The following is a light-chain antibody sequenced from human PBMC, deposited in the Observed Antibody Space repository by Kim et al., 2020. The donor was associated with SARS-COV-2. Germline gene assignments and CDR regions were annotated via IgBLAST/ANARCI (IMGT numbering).Light chain of an antibody. Sequence: QAVVNQEPSLTVSPGGTVTLTCGSTTGAVTSGHYPYWFQQKPGQAPRTLIYDTSTRHSWTPARFSGSLLGGKAALTLSGAQPEYEAEYYCLISYSDALPVEFGGGTKLTVL. CDR1: TGAVTSGHY. CDR2: DTS. CDR3: LISYSDALPVE. V-gene: IGLV7-46*01. J-gene: IGLJ2*01.